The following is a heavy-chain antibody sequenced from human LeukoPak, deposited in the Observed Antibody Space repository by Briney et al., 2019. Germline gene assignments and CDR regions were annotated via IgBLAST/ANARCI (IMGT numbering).Heavy chain of an antibody. J-gene: IGHJ4*02. Sequence: ASVTDSFMSSGHTFNNHFIHWVRQAPGQRLEWMGMIKPRDGTTRTLQKFQGRVSITRDTSTSTLYMGLSSLSSEDTATYFCARGAEQEFDFWGQGTLVTVSS. V-gene: IGHV1-46*02. D-gene: IGHD1/OR15-1a*01. CDR3: ARGAEQEFDF. CDR1: GHTFNNHF. CDR2: IKPRDGTT.